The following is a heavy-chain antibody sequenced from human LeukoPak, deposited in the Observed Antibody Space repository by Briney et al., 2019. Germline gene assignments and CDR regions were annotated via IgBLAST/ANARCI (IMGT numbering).Heavy chain of an antibody. J-gene: IGHJ4*02. CDR2: ISAHNGKT. Sequence: ASVKVSCKASGYTFTSYGISWVRQAPGQGLEWLGWISAHNGKTHYAQKFQYRVTMTTDTSMRTAYMELRRLSSDYTAVYYCARGRGFNDSSAYYRFDYWGQGTLVTVSS. V-gene: IGHV1-18*01. CDR3: ARGRGFNDSSAYYRFDY. CDR1: GYTFTSYG. D-gene: IGHD3-22*01.